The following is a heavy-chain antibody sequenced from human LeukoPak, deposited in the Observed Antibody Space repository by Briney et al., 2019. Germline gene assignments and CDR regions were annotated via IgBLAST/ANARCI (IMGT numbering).Heavy chain of an antibody. CDR1: GGSFSDYY. CDR2: INHSGIT. J-gene: IGHJ5*02. D-gene: IGHD3-10*01. Sequence: PSETLSLTCAVYGGSFSDYYWSWIRQPPGKGLEYIGEINHSGITNYNPSLKSRVTISVDTSKNQFSLKLSSVTAADTAVYYCARRRVFTMVRGVSNWFDPWGQGTLVTVSS. CDR3: ARRRVFTMVRGVSNWFDP. V-gene: IGHV4-34*01.